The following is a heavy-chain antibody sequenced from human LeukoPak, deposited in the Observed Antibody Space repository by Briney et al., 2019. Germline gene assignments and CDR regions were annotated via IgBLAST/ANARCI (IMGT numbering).Heavy chain of an antibody. Sequence: PGGSLRLSCAASGFTFNNYAMSWVRQAPGKGLEWVSTVSGSGGSTYYADSVKGRFTISRDNSKNALYLQMNSLRAEDTAVYYCAKDRGSGSYQPDAFDIWGQGTMVTVSS. D-gene: IGHD1-26*01. CDR2: VSGSGGST. V-gene: IGHV3-23*01. CDR1: GFTFNNYA. CDR3: AKDRGSGSYQPDAFDI. J-gene: IGHJ3*02.